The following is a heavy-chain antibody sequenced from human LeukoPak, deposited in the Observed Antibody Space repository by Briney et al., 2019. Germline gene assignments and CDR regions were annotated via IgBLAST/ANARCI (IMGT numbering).Heavy chain of an antibody. CDR2: INPNSGGT. CDR1: GYTFTGYY. D-gene: IGHD4-17*01. J-gene: IGHJ6*02. CDR3: ARDRFSRFETGDGYYVYYYYGMDV. V-gene: IGHV1-2*02. Sequence: ASVKVSCKASGYTFTGYYMHWVRQAPGQGLEWMGWINPNSGGTNYAQKFQGRVTMTRDTSISTAYMELSRLRSDDTAVYYCARDRFSRFETGDGYYVYYYYGMDVWSQGTTVTVSS.